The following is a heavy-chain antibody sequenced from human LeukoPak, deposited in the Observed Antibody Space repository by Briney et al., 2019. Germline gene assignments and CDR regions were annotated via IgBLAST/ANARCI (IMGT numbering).Heavy chain of an antibody. D-gene: IGHD2-2*01. CDR2: ISYDGSHE. Sequence: GGSLRLSCAASGFTFSSYAMHWVRQAPGKGLEWVAVISYDGSHEYYADSVMGRFTISRDNSKNTLYLQMNSLRPEDTAVYYCAITFRIDCSSTSCYYYGMDVWGKGTTVTVSS. CDR3: AITFRIDCSSTSCYYYGMDV. CDR1: GFTFSSYA. V-gene: IGHV3-30*04. J-gene: IGHJ6*04.